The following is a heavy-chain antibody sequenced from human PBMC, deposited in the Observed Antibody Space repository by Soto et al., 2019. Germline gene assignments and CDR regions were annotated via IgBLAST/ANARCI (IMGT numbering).Heavy chain of an antibody. V-gene: IGHV3-23*01. Sequence: GGSLRLSCAVSGFTFSSYAMSWVRQAPGKGLEWVSAISGSGGSTYYADSVKGRFTISRDNSKNTLYLQMNSLRAEDTAVYYCAKFAVTTWIYYYYYYGMDVWGQGTTVTVSS. CDR1: GFTFSSYA. CDR2: ISGSGGST. D-gene: IGHD4-17*01. J-gene: IGHJ6*02. CDR3: AKFAVTTWIYYYYYYGMDV.